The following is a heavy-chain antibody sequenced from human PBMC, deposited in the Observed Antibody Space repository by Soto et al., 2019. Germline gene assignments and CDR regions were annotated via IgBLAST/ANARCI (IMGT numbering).Heavy chain of an antibody. CDR1: QYRFTSYY. CDR2: INPSVGSR. V-gene: IGHV1-46*01. J-gene: IGHJ6*03. D-gene: IGHD1-26*01. CDR3: SRALSDTESPPVGAEPRYYVRDG. Sequence: SVKVSCKDSQYRFTSYYVHWVRQAPGQGLELMGIINPSVGSRNYAERFQGRVTMTVDTSTSTVYMELGSLRSEDTAAYFCSRALSDTESPPVGAEPRYYVRDGWGIRT.